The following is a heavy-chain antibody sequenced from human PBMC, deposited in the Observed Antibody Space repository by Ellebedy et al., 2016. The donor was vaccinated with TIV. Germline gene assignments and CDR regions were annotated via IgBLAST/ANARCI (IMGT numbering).Heavy chain of an antibody. J-gene: IGHJ3*01. CDR3: VKARLQGSAYDV. CDR1: GFTFRSYA. V-gene: IGHV3-30-3*01. D-gene: IGHD5-12*01. Sequence: GESLKISCAASGFTFRSYAMHWVRQAPGKGLEWVAVISYDGSNKYYADSVKGRFTVSRDNSKNILYLQMNSLRVEDTALYYCVKARLQGSAYDVWGQGTAVTVSS. CDR2: ISYDGSNK.